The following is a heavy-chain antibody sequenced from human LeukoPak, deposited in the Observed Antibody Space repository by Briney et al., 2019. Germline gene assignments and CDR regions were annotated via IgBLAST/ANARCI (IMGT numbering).Heavy chain of an antibody. CDR3: ARTLGDSSGYYDYYYYMDV. Sequence: GASVKVSCKASGYTFTSYDTNWVRQATGQGLEWMGWMNPNSGNTGYAQKFQGRVTMTRNTSISTAYMELSSLRSEDTAVYYCARTLGDSSGYYDYYYYMDVWGKGTTVTVSS. J-gene: IGHJ6*03. D-gene: IGHD3-22*01. CDR2: MNPNSGNT. V-gene: IGHV1-8*01. CDR1: GYTFTSYD.